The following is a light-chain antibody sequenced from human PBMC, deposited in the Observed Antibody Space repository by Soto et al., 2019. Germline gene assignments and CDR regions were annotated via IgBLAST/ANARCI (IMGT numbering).Light chain of an antibody. Sequence: EIVLTQSPGTLSLSPGERATLSCRASQNINSRYLAWYQQKPGQAPRLLIYGASSRATGIPDRFSGSGSGTELPLTISRLEPEDFAVYYCQQFGSSPGFTFGPGTKVDIK. CDR3: QQFGSSPGFT. V-gene: IGKV3-20*01. CDR2: GAS. J-gene: IGKJ3*01. CDR1: QNINSRY.